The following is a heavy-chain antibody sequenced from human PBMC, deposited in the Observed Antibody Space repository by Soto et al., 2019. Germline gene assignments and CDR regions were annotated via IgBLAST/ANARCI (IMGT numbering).Heavy chain of an antibody. J-gene: IGHJ3*02. CDR1: GNSAASNSAA. Sequence: SQTPSLTCAISGNSAASNSAACNWIRQSPSRSLEWLGRTYYRSKWYNDYAVSVKSRITINPDTSKNQFSLQLNSVTPEDTAGYYGSSDQGSKAVTDPYDIGSYGTWVTV. D-gene: IGHD4-4*01. CDR3: SSDQGSKAVTDPYDI. V-gene: IGHV6-1*01. CDR2: TYYRSKWYN.